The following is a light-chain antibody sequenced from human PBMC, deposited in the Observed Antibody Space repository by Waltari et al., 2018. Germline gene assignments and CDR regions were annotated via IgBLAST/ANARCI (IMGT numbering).Light chain of an antibody. CDR3: QQYNNWPLWT. J-gene: IGKJ1*01. CDR1: QSVSSN. V-gene: IGKV3-15*01. CDR2: GAS. Sequence: EIVMTQSPATLSVSPGARATLACRASQSVSSNLAWYQKKPGQAPRLLIYGASTRATGIPARFSGSVSGTEFTLTISSLQSEDFAVYYCQQYNNWPLWTFGQGTKVEIK.